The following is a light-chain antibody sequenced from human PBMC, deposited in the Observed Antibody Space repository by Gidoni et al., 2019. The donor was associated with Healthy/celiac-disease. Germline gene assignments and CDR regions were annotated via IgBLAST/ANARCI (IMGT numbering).Light chain of an antibody. J-gene: IGLJ3*02. CDR3: SSYTSSSRV. CDR2: DVS. CDR1: SSDVGGYNY. Sequence: QSALTQPASVSESPGQSITISCTGTSSDVGGYNYGSWYQQHPGKAPKLMIYDVSNRPSGVSNRFSGSKSGNTASLTISGLQAEDEADYYCSSYTSSSRVFGGGTKLTVL. V-gene: IGLV2-14*03.